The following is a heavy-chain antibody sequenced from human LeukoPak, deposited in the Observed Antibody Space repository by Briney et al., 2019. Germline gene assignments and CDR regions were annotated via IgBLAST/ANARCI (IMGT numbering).Heavy chain of an antibody. CDR2: ISGSGGST. V-gene: IGHV3-23*01. Sequence: PGGSLRLSCAASGFTFSSYAMSWVRQAPGKGLEWVSAISGSGGSTYYADSVKGRFTISRDNSKNTLYLQMNSLRAEDTAVYYCAKGRRITMIVVVITTLTQGTFFDYWGQGTLVTVSS. D-gene: IGHD3-22*01. J-gene: IGHJ4*02. CDR1: GFTFSSYA. CDR3: AKGRRITMIVVVITTLTQGTFFDY.